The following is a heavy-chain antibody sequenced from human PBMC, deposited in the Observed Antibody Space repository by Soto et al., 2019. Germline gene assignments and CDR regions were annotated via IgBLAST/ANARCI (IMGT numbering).Heavy chain of an antibody. D-gene: IGHD4-4*01. CDR1: GFTFNTYN. V-gene: IGHV3-48*04. Sequence: PGGSLRLSCAASGFTFNTYNMNWVRQAPGKGLEWVSYISDSSSTIHYADSVKGRFTISRDNAKNTIYLQMNSLRVEDTAVYYCARDRPHSWLDPWGQGTLVTVSS. J-gene: IGHJ5*02. CDR2: ISDSSSTI. CDR3: ARDRPHSWLDP.